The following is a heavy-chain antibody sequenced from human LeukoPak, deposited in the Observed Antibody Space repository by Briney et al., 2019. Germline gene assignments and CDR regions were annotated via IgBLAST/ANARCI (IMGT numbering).Heavy chain of an antibody. CDR1: GFTFSSYR. CDR3: ARDACSSSDSYAFYI. CDR2: ISSSGNII. Sequence: GGSLRLSCAAAGFTFSSYRMNWVRQAPGRGLEWISYISSSGNIIYYADPVKGRFTVSRDNAKNSVFLQMNSLRDDDTAVYYCARDACSSSDSYAFYIWGQGTMVTVSS. D-gene: IGHD2-2*01. J-gene: IGHJ3*02. V-gene: IGHV3-48*02.